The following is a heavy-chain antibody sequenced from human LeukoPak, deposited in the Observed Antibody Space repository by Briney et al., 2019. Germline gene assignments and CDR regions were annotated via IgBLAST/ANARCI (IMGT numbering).Heavy chain of an antibody. D-gene: IGHD3-3*01. Sequence: GGSLRLSCAASGLTFSSYAMNWVRQAPGKGLEWVSAISGSGGSTYYADSVKGRFTISRDNSKNTLYLQMNSLRAEDTAVYYCAKDQDFWSGPFDYWGQGTLVTVSS. CDR2: ISGSGGST. V-gene: IGHV3-23*01. CDR1: GLTFSSYA. CDR3: AKDQDFWSGPFDY. J-gene: IGHJ4*02.